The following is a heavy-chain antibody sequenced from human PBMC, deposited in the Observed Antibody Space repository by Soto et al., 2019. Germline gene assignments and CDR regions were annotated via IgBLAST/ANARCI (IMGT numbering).Heavy chain of an antibody. CDR3: ARDGVGHTTYFGYFDY. V-gene: IGHV3-33*01. J-gene: IGHJ4*01. CDR2: IRYDGSNI. Sequence: QVQLVESGGGVVQPGRSLRLSCAASGFTFSGLGMHWVRQAPGKGLEWVAVIRYDGSNIYYADAVKGPFTISRDNSKDTLDLKMNSLRADDTALYYCARDGVGHTTYFGYFDYWGHGTMVTVSS. CDR1: GFTFSGLG. D-gene: IGHD1-26*01.